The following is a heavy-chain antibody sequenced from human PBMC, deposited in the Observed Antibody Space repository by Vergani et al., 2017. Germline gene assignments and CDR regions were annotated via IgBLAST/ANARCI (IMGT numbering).Heavy chain of an antibody. D-gene: IGHD3-22*01. CDR3: ARDGGYYDSRGYYYFDGCDI. CDR1: GYTFTSYG. J-gene: IGHJ3*02. CDR2: ISAYNGNT. V-gene: IGHV1-18*01. Sequence: QVQLVQSGAEVKKPGASVKVSCKASGYTFTSYGISWVRQAPGQGLEWMGWISAYNGNTNYAQKLQGRVTMTTETSTSTAYMEQRSLRSDDTAVYYCARDGGYYDSRGYYYFDGCDIWGQGTMVTVSS.